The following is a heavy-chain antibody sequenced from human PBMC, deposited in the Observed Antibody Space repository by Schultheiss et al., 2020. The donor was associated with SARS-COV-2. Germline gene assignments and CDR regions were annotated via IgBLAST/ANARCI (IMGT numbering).Heavy chain of an antibody. Sequence: SETLSLTCTVSGGSVSSGSYYWGWIRQPPGKGLEWIGSIYYSGSTYYNPSLKSRVTISVDTSKNQFSLKLSSVTAADTAVYYCARERRITHYDSSGPPDYYYYYYGMDVWGQGTTVTVSS. V-gene: IGHV4-39*07. CDR1: GGSVSSGSYY. CDR2: IYYSGST. D-gene: IGHD3-22*01. J-gene: IGHJ6*02. CDR3: ARERRITHYDSSGPPDYYYYYYGMDV.